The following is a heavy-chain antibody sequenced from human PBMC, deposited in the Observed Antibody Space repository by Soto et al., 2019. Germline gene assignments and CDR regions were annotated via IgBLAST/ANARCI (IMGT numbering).Heavy chain of an antibody. CDR2: ISSSSRTK. D-gene: IGHD2-21*02. J-gene: IGHJ4*02. CDR1: GFDFSYYN. V-gene: IGHV3-48*04. Sequence: GGSLRLSCEASGFDFSYYNMNWVRQAPGRGLEWLSYISSSSRTKYYADSVKGRFTISRDNAKNSLYLQMYSLRGEDTAVYYCTRDGGGGDRSDYWGQGTLVTVSS. CDR3: TRDGGGGDRSDY.